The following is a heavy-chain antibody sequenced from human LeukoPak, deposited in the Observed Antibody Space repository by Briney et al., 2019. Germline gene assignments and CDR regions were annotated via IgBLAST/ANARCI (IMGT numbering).Heavy chain of an antibody. J-gene: IGHJ3*02. CDR3: AADRLNWGSGDAFDI. D-gene: IGHD7-27*01. Sequence: SVKVSCKASGFTFTSSAKQWVRQARGQRLEWIGWIVVGSGNTNYAQKFQERVTITRDMSTSTAYMELSSLRSEDTAVYYCAADRLNWGSGDAFDIWGQGTMVTVSS. CDR1: GFTFTSSA. V-gene: IGHV1-58*02. CDR2: IVVGSGNT.